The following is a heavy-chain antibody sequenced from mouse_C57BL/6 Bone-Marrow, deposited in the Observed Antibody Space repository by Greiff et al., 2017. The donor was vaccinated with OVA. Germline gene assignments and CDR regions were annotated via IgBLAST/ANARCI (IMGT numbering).Heavy chain of an antibody. D-gene: IGHD5-5*01. CDR1: GYTFTDYY. V-gene: IGHV1-19*01. J-gene: IGHJ4*01. CDR2: INPYNGGT. CDR3: ATLPMGAMDY. Sequence: EVKVVESGPVLVKPGASVKMSCKASGYTFTDYYMNWVKQSHGKSLEWIGVINPYNGGTSYNQKFKGKATLTVDKSSSTAYMELNSLTSEDSAVYYCATLPMGAMDYWGQGTSVTVSS.